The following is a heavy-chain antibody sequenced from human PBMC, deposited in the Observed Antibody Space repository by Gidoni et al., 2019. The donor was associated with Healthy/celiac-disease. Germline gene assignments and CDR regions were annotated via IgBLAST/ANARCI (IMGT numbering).Heavy chain of an antibody. CDR2: IYSGGRT. V-gene: IGHV3-53*01. D-gene: IGHD3-22*01. CDR3: ARGRYYDRSEAFDY. J-gene: IGHJ4*02. CDR1: GFTVSSNY. Sequence: EVQLVESGGGLIQPGGSLILSCAASGFTVSSNYMRWVRPAPGKGLEWVSVIYSGGRTYYADSVKGRVTISRDNSKNTRYLQMNSLRAEDTAVYYCARGRYYDRSEAFDYWGQGTLVTVSS.